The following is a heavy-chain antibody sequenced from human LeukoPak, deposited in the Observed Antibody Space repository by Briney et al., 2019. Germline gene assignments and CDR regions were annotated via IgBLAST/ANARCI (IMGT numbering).Heavy chain of an antibody. J-gene: IGHJ4*02. D-gene: IGHD3-3*01. Sequence: PGGSLRLSCAASGFTFSSYGISWVRQAPGKGLEWVANIKLDGSEKNYVDSVKGRFTISRDNTKNSLYLQMNSLRVEDTAVFYCARDQYDTWSRRGNFDSWGQGTLVIVSS. CDR1: GFTFSSYG. CDR2: IKLDGSEK. V-gene: IGHV3-7*03. CDR3: ARDQYDTWSRRGNFDS.